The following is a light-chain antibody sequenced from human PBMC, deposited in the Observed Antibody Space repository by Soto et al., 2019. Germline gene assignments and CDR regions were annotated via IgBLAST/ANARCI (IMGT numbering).Light chain of an antibody. V-gene: IGKV3-20*01. J-gene: IGKJ5*01. CDR3: QQYGSSPPIT. CDR1: QSVSSSY. CDR2: GAS. Sequence: EIVLTQSPGTLSLSPGERATLSCRASQSVSSSYLAWYQQKPGQAPRLLIYGASSMATGIPDRFSGSASGTDFTLTISRLEPEDFAVYYCQQYGSSPPITFGQRTRLQIK.